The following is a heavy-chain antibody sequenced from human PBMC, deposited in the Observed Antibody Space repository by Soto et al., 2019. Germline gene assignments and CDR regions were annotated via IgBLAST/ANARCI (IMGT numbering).Heavy chain of an antibody. Sequence: GGSLRLSCAASGFTFSDYYMSWIRQAPGKGQEWVSYISSSGSTIYYADSVKGRFTISRDNAKNSLYLQMNSLRAEDTAVYYCARYYYGSGSYYKYYYGMDVWGQGTTVTVSS. J-gene: IGHJ6*02. V-gene: IGHV3-11*01. CDR3: ARYYYGSGSYYKYYYGMDV. CDR2: ISSSGSTI. CDR1: GFTFSDYY. D-gene: IGHD3-10*01.